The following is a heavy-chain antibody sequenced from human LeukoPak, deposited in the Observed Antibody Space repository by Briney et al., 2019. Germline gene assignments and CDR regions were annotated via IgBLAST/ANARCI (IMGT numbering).Heavy chain of an antibody. Sequence: GRSLRLSCAASEFTFSKYGMHWVRQAPGKGLEWVASISFDINDRKYAESVRGRFTISRDNSKNTLYLQMNSLRAEDTAVYYCAKDWSYSGWAYYFDYWGQGTLVTVSS. CDR3: AKDWSYSGWAYYFDY. D-gene: IGHD6-19*01. V-gene: IGHV3-30*18. J-gene: IGHJ4*02. CDR2: ISFDINDR. CDR1: EFTFSKYG.